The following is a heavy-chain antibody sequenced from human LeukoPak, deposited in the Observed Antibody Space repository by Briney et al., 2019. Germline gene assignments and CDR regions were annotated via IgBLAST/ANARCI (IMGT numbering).Heavy chain of an antibody. J-gene: IGHJ4*02. Sequence: PGGSLRLSCAASGFTFDDYAMHWVRQASGKGLEWVGRIRSKANSYATAYAASVKGRFTISRDDSKNTAYLQMNSLKTEDTAVYHCTSWADSGNYYRGDDYWGQGTLVTVSS. CDR1: GFTFDDYA. CDR2: IRSKANSYAT. D-gene: IGHD3-10*01. V-gene: IGHV3-73*01. CDR3: TSWADSGNYYRGDDY.